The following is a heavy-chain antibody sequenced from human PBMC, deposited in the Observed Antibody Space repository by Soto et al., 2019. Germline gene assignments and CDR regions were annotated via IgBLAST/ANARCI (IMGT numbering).Heavy chain of an antibody. V-gene: IGHV4-31*03. CDR1: GGSISSGGYY. Sequence: SEILSLTCTVSGGSISSGGYYWSWIRQHPGKGLEWIGYIYYSGSTYYNPSLKRRVTISVDTSKNQFSLKLSSVTAADTAVYYCARATPILWFGEGRGYFDYWGQGTLVTVSS. J-gene: IGHJ4*02. CDR3: ARATPILWFGEGRGYFDY. CDR2: IYYSGST. D-gene: IGHD3-10*01.